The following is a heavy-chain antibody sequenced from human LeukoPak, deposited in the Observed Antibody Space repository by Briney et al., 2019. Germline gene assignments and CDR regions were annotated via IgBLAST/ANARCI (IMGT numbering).Heavy chain of an antibody. CDR3: ARDPHLNYDDSAPYWDY. Sequence: SETLSLTCAVYGGSFSGYYWGWIRQPPGKGLEWIGSMYHSGSTYKNSFLESRVTLSVDTSKNQLSLKLRSVTAADTAVYYCARDPHLNYDDSAPYWDYWGRGTLVTVSS. CDR2: MYHSGST. D-gene: IGHD3-22*01. CDR1: GGSFSGYY. J-gene: IGHJ4*02. V-gene: IGHV4-34*01.